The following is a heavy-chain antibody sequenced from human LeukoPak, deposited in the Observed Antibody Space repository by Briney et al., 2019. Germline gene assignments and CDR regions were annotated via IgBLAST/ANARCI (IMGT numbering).Heavy chain of an antibody. V-gene: IGHV3-64*01. CDR3: TGGLAY. CDR1: GFTFSSYA. CDR2: ISSNGGST. Sequence: GGSLRLSCAASGFTFSSYAMHWVRQAPGKGLEYVSAISSNGGSTYYANSVKGRFTISRDNSKNTLYLQMGSLRAEDTAVYFCTGGLAYWGQGTLVTVSS. D-gene: IGHD2-21*01. J-gene: IGHJ4*02.